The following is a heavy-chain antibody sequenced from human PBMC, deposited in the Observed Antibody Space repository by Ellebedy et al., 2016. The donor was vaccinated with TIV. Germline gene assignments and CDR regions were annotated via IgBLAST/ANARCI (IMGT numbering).Heavy chain of an antibody. V-gene: IGHV1-69*13. CDR2: IIPIFGTA. CDR1: GGTFSSYA. Sequence: ASVKVSCKASGGTFSSYAISWVRQAPGQGLEWMGGIIPIFGTANYAQKFQGRVTITADESTSTAYMELSSLRAEDTAVYYCARDVVLTDSSSWYTNLDYWGQGTLVTVSS. CDR3: ARDVVLTDSSSWYTNLDY. D-gene: IGHD6-13*01. J-gene: IGHJ4*02.